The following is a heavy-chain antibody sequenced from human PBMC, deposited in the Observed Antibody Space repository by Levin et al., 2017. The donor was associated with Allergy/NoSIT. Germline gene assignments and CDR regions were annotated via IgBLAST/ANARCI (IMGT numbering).Heavy chain of an antibody. CDR1: GETGKKEE. CDR2: LNPNSVNI. CDR3: ARGHGSSIWDFDL. V-gene: IGHV1-8*01. Sequence: ASVKVSKKEEGETGKKEERKGGRKGKGERLEWMGWLNPNSVNIFSSPPFPFLFTMTRDTSTSTVYMELSSLRSEDTAVYYCARGHGSSIWDFDLWGRGTLVTVSS. J-gene: IGHJ2*01. D-gene: IGHD6-13*01.